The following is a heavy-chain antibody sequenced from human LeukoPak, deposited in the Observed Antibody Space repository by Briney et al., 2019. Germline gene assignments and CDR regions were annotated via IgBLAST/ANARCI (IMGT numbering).Heavy chain of an antibody. J-gene: IGHJ5*02. CDR1: GFTFSNYW. V-gene: IGHV3-74*01. D-gene: IGHD3-22*01. CDR2: LNSDGINT. Sequence: PGGSLRLFCAASGFTFSNYWMHWVRQAPGKGLVWVSRLNSDGINTSYADSVKGRFTISRDNAKNTLNLQMNSLRAADTAVYYCARDLGQYYDTSDNWFDPWGQGTLVTVSS. CDR3: ARDLGQYYDTSDNWFDP.